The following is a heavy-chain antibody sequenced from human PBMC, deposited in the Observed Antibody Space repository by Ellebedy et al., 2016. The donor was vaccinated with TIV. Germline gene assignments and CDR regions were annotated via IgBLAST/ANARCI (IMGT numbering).Heavy chain of an antibody. CDR1: GFTFSAYH. CDR2: INTGSSYT. D-gene: IGHD3-10*01. Sequence: GESLKISCAASGFTFSAYHMSWLRQAPGRGLEWISYINTGSSYTKYADSVWGRFTISRDNSKRSLYLQMNNLRVEDTGVYYCAREGNHKPFDYWGQGTLVTVSS. J-gene: IGHJ4*02. V-gene: IGHV3-11*06. CDR3: AREGNHKPFDY.